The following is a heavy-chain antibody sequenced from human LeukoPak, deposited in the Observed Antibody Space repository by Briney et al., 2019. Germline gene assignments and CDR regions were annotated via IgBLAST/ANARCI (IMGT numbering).Heavy chain of an antibody. J-gene: IGHJ4*02. V-gene: IGHV4-59*08. D-gene: IGHD7-27*01. CDR1: GGSVSSYY. CDR3: ARGWGYFDS. Sequence: PSETLSLTCTVSGGSVSSYYLSWIRQPPGKGLKWIGYIYYSGSTNYSPSLKSRVTISVDTSKNQFSLKLSSVTAADTAVYYCARGWGYFDSWGQGTLVTVSS. CDR2: IYYSGST.